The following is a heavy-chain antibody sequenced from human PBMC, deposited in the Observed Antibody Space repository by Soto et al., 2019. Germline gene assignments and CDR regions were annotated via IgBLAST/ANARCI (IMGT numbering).Heavy chain of an antibody. V-gene: IGHV4-4*02. CDR1: GGSISSDRW. J-gene: IGHJ4*02. Sequence: QVYLQESGPGLVEPSGTLSLTCAVSGGSISSDRWWTWVRRPPGKGLEWVGEIDRSGITNCNPSLKSRVAMSVDKSRDQFSLQLTSVTAADTALYYCARGGDFTLDQWGRGILVTVSS. CDR3: ARGGDFTLDQ. CDR2: IDRSGIT. D-gene: IGHD3-16*01.